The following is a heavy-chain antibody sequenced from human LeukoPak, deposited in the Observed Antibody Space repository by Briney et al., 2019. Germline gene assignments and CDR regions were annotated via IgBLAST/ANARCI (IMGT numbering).Heavy chain of an antibody. V-gene: IGHV4-61*01. J-gene: IGHJ4*02. CDR2: IYYSGRT. D-gene: IGHD2-15*01. Sequence: PSETLSLTCTVSGGSISSSSYYWSWIRQPSGKGLEWIGYIYYSGRTNYNPSLKSRVTISVDTSKNQFSLKLSSVTAADTAVYYCARVRIYCSGGSCYSQGFDYWGQGTLVTVSS. CDR3: ARVRIYCSGGSCYSQGFDY. CDR1: GGSISSSSYY.